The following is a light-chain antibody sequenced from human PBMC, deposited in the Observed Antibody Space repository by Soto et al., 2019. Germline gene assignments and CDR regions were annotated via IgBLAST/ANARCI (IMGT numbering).Light chain of an antibody. CDR1: SSDVGSYNL. V-gene: IGLV2-23*02. J-gene: IGLJ2*01. CDR3: CSYAGRRTYVV. CDR2: EVS. Sequence: QSALTQPASLSGSPGQSITISCTGTSSDVGSYNLVSWYQHHPGKAPKLMIYEVSKRPSGVSNRFSGSKSGNTASLTISGLQAEDEADDYCCSYAGRRTYVVFGGGTKLTVL.